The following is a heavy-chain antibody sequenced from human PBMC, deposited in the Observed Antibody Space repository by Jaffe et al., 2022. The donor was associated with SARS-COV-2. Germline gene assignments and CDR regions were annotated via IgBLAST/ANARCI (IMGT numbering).Heavy chain of an antibody. V-gene: IGHV4-61*01. Sequence: QVQLQESGPGLVKASETLSLTCTVSGGSVNSGSYYWSWIRQPPGKGLEWIGYVYFSGSTNYNPSLKSRVTISVDTSKNQFSLKLSSVTAADTAVYYCARDPRGSSRRLRGGYYYMDVWGKGTTVTVSS. CDR3: ARDPRGSSRRLRGGYYYMDV. J-gene: IGHJ6*03. CDR1: GGSVNSGSYY. D-gene: IGHD1-26*01. CDR2: VYFSGST.